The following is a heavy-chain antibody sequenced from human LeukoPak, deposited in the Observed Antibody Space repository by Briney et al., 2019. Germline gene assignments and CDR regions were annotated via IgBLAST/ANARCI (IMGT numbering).Heavy chain of an antibody. V-gene: IGHV1-8*01. J-gene: IGHJ5*02. CDR2: MNPKSGNT. Sequence: AASVKVSCKASGYTFTNYDIHWVRQATGQGPEWMGWMNPKSGNTGYAQKFQGRVTMTRNTSISTAYMELSSLRSDDTAVYYCARDQDIVVVVAALRQREMGGFDPWGQGTLVTVSS. CDR1: GYTFTNYD. D-gene: IGHD2-15*01. CDR3: ARDQDIVVVVAALRQREMGGFDP.